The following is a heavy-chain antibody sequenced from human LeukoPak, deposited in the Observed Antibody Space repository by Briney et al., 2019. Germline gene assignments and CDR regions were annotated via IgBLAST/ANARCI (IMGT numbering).Heavy chain of an antibody. J-gene: IGHJ6*02. CDR2: MNPNSGNT. V-gene: IGHV1-8*02. CDR3: ARALMVRGVIIYYYYGMDV. Sequence: ASVKVSCKASGYTFTGYYMHWVRQATGQGLEWMGWMNPNSGNTGYAQKFQGRVTMTRNISISTAYMELSSLRSEDTAVYYCARALMVRGVIIYYYYGMDVWGQGTTVTVSS. D-gene: IGHD3-10*01. CDR1: GYTFTGYY.